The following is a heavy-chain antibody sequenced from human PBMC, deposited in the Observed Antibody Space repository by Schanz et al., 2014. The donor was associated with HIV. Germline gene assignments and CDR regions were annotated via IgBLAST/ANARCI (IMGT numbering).Heavy chain of an antibody. Sequence: QVRLQQWGAGLLRPSETLSLTCAVYGGSFTGYVWTWIRQSPGKGLEWIGEITDDGTTDYKSSLKSRVTISVDTSKNQFSLKLISATDADMGVYYCAGARVLRDLEWPPSYHHYGMHVWGQGTTVIVSS. CDR2: ITDDGTT. CDR3: AGARVLRDLEWPPSYHHYGMHV. J-gene: IGHJ6*02. V-gene: IGHV4-34*01. CDR1: GGSFTGYV. D-gene: IGHD3-3*01.